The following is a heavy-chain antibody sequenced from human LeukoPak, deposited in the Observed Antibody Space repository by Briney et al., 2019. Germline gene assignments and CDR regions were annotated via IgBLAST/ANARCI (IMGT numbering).Heavy chain of an antibody. V-gene: IGHV1-69*05. Sequence: GASVKVSCKASGGTFSSYAISWVRQAPGQGLEWMGGIIPIFGTANYAQKFQGRVTITTDESTSTAYMELSSLRSEGTAVYYCARARIAADLFDYWGQGTLVTVSS. J-gene: IGHJ4*02. CDR3: ARARIAADLFDY. CDR1: GGTFSSYA. D-gene: IGHD6-13*01. CDR2: IIPIFGTA.